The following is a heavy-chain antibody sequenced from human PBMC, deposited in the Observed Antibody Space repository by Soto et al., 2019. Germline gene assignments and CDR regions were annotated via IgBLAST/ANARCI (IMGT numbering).Heavy chain of an antibody. CDR2: ISSSSSYI. J-gene: IGHJ6*03. D-gene: IGHD1-1*01. CDR3: GRGERGEYYYYYYYMDV. V-gene: IGHV3-21*01. CDR1: GFTFSSYS. Sequence: EVQLVESGGGLVKPGGSLRLSCAASGFTFSSYSMNWVRQAPGKGLEWVSSISSSSSYIYYADSVKGRFTISRDNDKNSLDLQMNSLRAEDTAVYYCGRGERGEYYYYYYYMDVWGKGTTVTVSS.